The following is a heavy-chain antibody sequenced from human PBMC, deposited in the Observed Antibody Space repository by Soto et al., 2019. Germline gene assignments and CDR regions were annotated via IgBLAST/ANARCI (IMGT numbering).Heavy chain of an antibody. D-gene: IGHD2-15*01. CDR3: ASVETQRYDYCIDV. V-gene: IGHV1-69*12. CDR1: GGTFSSYA. CDR2: IIPIFGTA. Sequence: QVQLVQSGDEVKKPGSSVKVSCKASGGTFSSYAISWVRQAPGQGLEWMGGIIPIFGTADYEQKFQGRVTITADESTSTAYMELSSLRSEDTAVYYCASVETQRYDYCIDVWGQGTTVTFSS. J-gene: IGHJ6*02.